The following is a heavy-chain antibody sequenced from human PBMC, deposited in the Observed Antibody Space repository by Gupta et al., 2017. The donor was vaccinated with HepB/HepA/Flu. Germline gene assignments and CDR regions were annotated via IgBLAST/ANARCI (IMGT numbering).Heavy chain of an antibody. V-gene: IGHV3-15*01. CDR2: IKGRTDGETI. D-gene: IGHD2-8*01. Sequence: EVHLVESGGGLVKPGGSLRLSCAASGFSFKDAYVSWVRQAPGKGLEWIGRIKGRTDGETIDYAAPMKGRFTISRDHSKSTLLLQMDGLKTEDTAVYYCTTIKMAAADSWGQGTLVTVST. CDR3: TTIKMAAADS. CDR1: GFSFKDAY. J-gene: IGHJ4*02.